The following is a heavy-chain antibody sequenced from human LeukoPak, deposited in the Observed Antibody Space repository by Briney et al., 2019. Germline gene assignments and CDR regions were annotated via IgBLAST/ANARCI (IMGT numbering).Heavy chain of an antibody. V-gene: IGHV3-30*03. Sequence: PGRSLRLSCAASGFTFSSYGMHWVRQAPGKGLEWVAVISYDGSNKYYADSVKGRFTISRDNSKNTLYLQMNSLRAEDTAVYYCARGDFLGYCSSTSCSTSGAFDIWGQGTMVTVSS. CDR3: ARGDFLGYCSSTSCSTSGAFDI. D-gene: IGHD2-2*01. CDR1: GFTFSSYG. J-gene: IGHJ3*02. CDR2: ISYDGSNK.